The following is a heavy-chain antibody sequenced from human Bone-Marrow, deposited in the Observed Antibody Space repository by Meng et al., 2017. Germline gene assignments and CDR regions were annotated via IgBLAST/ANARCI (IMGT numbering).Heavy chain of an antibody. V-gene: IGHV1-46*01. D-gene: IGHD6-13*01. Sequence: ASVKVSCKASGYTFTSYYMHWVRQAPGQGLEWMGIINPSGGSTSYAQKFQGRVTMTRDTSISTAYMELSRLRSDDTAVYYCARFYKQQLVPEINWFDPWGQGTLVTVSS. J-gene: IGHJ5*02. CDR1: GYTFTSYY. CDR3: ARFYKQQLVPEINWFDP. CDR2: INPSGGST.